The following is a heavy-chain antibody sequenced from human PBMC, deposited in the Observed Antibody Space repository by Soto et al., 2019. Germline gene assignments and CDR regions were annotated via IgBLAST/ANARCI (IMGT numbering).Heavy chain of an antibody. V-gene: IGHV4-30-2*01. CDR2: IYHSGYT. CDR3: ARDQLEGNWFDP. Sequence: QLQLQESGSGLVKPSQTLSLTCTVSGGSISSGGYAWNWIRQAPGKGLEWIGYIYHSGYTLYNPSLTGRVTISGDKSKNHFSLNLTSVTAADTAVYYCARDQLEGNWFDPWGQGTLVTVSS. CDR1: GGSISSGGYA. J-gene: IGHJ5*02. D-gene: IGHD1-1*01.